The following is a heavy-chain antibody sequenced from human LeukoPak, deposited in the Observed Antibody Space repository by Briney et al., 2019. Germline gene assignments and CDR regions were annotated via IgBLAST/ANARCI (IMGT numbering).Heavy chain of an antibody. J-gene: IGHJ4*02. Sequence: SETLSLTCTVSGGSINGYYWSWIRQSPGKGLESLGYIYYTGSTNYNPSLKSRVTMSVDTSRNQFFLRLSSVTAADTAVYYCAKPTTRYYYDANMYYDPFDSWGQGTLVTVSS. D-gene: IGHD3-22*01. CDR3: AKPTTRYYYDANMYYDPFDS. CDR2: IYYTGST. CDR1: GGSINGYY. V-gene: IGHV4-59*01.